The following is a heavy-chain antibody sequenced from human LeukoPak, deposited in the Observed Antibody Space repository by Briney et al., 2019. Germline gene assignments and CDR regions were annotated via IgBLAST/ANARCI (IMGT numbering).Heavy chain of an antibody. V-gene: IGHV3-15*01. D-gene: IGHD4-17*01. J-gene: IGHJ4*02. CDR2: IKSKTDGGTT. CDR3: TTSSHYGDYYFDY. CDR1: RFTFRNAW. Sequence: GGSLRLSGAASRFTFRNAWMSWVRQAPGKGREWVGRIKSKTDGGTTDYAAPVKGRFTISRDDSKNTLYLQMNSLKTEDTAVYYCTTSSHYGDYYFDYWGQGTLVTVSS.